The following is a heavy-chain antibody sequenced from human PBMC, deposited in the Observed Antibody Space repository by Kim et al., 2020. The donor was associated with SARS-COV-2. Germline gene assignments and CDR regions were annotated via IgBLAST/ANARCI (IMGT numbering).Heavy chain of an antibody. J-gene: IGHJ4*02. V-gene: IGHV3-23*01. CDR3: AKDGSVTAALYFFDY. Sequence: ADAGRGRFTMSRDNSKNTLYLQMNSLRAEDTAVYYCAKDGSVTAALYFFDYWGLGTLVTVSS. D-gene: IGHD2-15*01.